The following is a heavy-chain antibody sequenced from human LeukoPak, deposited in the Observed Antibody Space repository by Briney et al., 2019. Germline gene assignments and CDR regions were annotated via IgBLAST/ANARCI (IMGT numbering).Heavy chain of an antibody. CDR3: ATSPPFTIRGKYYYYYMDV. CDR2: INHSGST. CDR1: GGSFSGYY. Sequence: SETLSLTCADYGGSFSGYYWSWIRQPPGKGLEWIGEINHSGSTNYNPSLKSRVTISVDTSKNQFSLKLSSVTAADTAVYYCATSPPFTIRGKYYYYYMDVWGKGTTVTASS. D-gene: IGHD3-9*01. J-gene: IGHJ6*03. V-gene: IGHV4-34*01.